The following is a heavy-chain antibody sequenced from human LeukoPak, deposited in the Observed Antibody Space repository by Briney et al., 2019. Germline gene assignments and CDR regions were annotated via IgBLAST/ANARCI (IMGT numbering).Heavy chain of an antibody. J-gene: IGHJ5*02. Sequence: ASVKVSCMASGYTFTGYYMHWVRQAPGQGLEWMGWINPNSGGTNYAQKFQGRVTMTRDTSISTAYMELSRLRSDDTAVYYCARASITMVRGVIRAAMVPWGQGTLVTVSS. V-gene: IGHV1-2*02. CDR2: INPNSGGT. D-gene: IGHD3-10*01. CDR3: ARASITMVRGVIRAAMVP. CDR1: GYTFTGYY.